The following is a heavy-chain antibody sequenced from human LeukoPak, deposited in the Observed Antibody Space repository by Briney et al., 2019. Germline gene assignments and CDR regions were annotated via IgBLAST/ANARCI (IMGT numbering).Heavy chain of an antibody. D-gene: IGHD3-22*01. CDR1: GFTFSDHW. Sequence: PGGSLRLSCAASGFTFSDHWMSWVRQAPGKGLEWVANIKHDGTEKYYVDSVKGRFTIFRDNAKNSLYLQMNSLRAEDTAVYYCARDGYYYDSSGYTLDYWGQGTLVTVSS. CDR3: ARDGYYYDSSGYTLDY. J-gene: IGHJ4*02. V-gene: IGHV3-7*01. CDR2: IKHDGTEK.